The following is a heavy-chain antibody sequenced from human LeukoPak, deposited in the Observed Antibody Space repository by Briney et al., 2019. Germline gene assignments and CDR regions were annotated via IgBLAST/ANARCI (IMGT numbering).Heavy chain of an antibody. CDR1: GGSFSGYY. CDR3: ARRYSRPVVAATGALGGWFDP. Sequence: PSETLSLTCAVYGGSFSGYYWSWIRQPPGKGLEWIGEINHSGSTNYNPSLKSRVTISVDTSKNQFSLKLSSVTAADTAVYYCARRYSRPVVAATGALGGWFDPWGQGTLVTVSS. V-gene: IGHV4-34*01. D-gene: IGHD2-15*01. CDR2: INHSGST. J-gene: IGHJ5*02.